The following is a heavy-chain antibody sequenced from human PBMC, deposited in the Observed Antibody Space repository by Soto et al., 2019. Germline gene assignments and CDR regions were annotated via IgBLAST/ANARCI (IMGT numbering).Heavy chain of an antibody. Sequence: EVQMVECGGSLVQPGGSLRLSYVASGFIFSNYAMHWVSQAPGKGVEYVSAISNNGVSAYYADSVKGRFTISRDKSKNTLYLQLGSQRSEDMAVYYCARGGPYQLLSDFEDWGQGTLVTVSS. J-gene: IGHJ4*02. CDR3: ARGGPYQLLSDFED. CDR2: ISNNGVSA. D-gene: IGHD2-2*01. V-gene: IGHV3-64*07. CDR1: GFIFSNYA.